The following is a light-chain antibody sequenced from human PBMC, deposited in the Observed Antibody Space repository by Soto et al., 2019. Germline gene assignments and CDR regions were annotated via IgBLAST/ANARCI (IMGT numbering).Light chain of an antibody. CDR3: QQYGRSPLT. V-gene: IGKV3-20*01. J-gene: IGKJ3*01. Sequence: ECVLTQCPGTRARAPRGRGSLSCRASQSVSSSYLAWYQQKPGQAPRLLIYGASSRATGIPDRFSGSGSGTDFTLTISRLEPEDFAVYYCQQYGRSPLTFGPGTKVDIK. CDR1: QSVSSSY. CDR2: GAS.